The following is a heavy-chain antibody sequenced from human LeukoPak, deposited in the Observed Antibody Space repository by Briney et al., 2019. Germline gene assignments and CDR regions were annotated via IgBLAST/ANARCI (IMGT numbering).Heavy chain of an antibody. D-gene: IGHD4-23*01. CDR3: ARAQEGGYGGNSWLNWFDP. CDR1: GYTFTSYD. Sequence: GASVKVSCKASGYTFTSYDINWVRQATGQGLEWMGWINPNSGGTNYAQKFQGRVTMTRDTSISTAYMELSRLRSDDTAVYYCARAQEGGYGGNSWLNWFDPWGQGTLVTVSS. CDR2: INPNSGGT. V-gene: IGHV1-2*02. J-gene: IGHJ5*02.